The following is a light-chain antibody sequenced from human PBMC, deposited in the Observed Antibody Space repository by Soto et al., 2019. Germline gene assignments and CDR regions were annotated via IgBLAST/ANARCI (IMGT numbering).Light chain of an antibody. CDR3: QQYGSTPWT. CDR1: QSVSNNF. V-gene: IGKV3D-20*01. CDR2: DAS. Sequence: VVLTQFPGTLSLSPGXTATLSCGASQSVSNNFLGRYQQKPGLPPRLLIYDASSRANGIPERFSGRGSGTQFPLTISRLEPEDFAVYYCQQYGSTPWTFGRGTKVDIK. J-gene: IGKJ1*01.